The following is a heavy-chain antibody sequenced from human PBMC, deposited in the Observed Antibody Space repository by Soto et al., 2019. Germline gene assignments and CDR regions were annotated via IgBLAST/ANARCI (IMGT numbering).Heavy chain of an antibody. CDR2: ISSSGSTI. CDR1: GFTSSSYE. Sequence: GGSLRLSCAASGFTSSSYEMNWVRQAPGKGLEWVSYISSSGSTIYYADSVKGRFTISRDNAKNSLYLQMNSLRSEDTAVYYCARVWTTIWYFDLWGRGTLVTVSS. D-gene: IGHD4-17*01. J-gene: IGHJ2*01. CDR3: ARVWTTIWYFDL. V-gene: IGHV3-48*03.